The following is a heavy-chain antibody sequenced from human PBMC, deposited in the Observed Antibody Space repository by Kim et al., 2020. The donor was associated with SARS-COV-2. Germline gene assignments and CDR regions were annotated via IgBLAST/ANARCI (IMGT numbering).Heavy chain of an antibody. Sequence: GGSLRLSCAASGFTFSSYGMHWVRQAPGKGLEWVAVISYDGSNKYYADSVKGRFTISRDNSKNTLYLQMNSLRAEDTAVYYCARETRPYSSSWDDAFDIWGQGTMVTVSS. CDR2: ISYDGSNK. D-gene: IGHD6-13*01. J-gene: IGHJ3*02. CDR3: ARETRPYSSSWDDAFDI. CDR1: GFTFSSYG. V-gene: IGHV3-33*05.